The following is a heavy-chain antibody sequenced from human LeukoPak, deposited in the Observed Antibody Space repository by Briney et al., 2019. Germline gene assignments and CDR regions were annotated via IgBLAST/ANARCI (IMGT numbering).Heavy chain of an antibody. D-gene: IGHD2-2*01. CDR1: GYTFTTYG. J-gene: IGHJ4*02. CDR3: ATYYCSTTSCYPYFFDY. CDR2: ISSYNGGA. Sequence: ASVKVSCKASGYTFTTYGFSWVRQAPGQGLEWMGWISSYNGGADYAQKLQGRVTMTTDTSTSTAHMELRSLRSDDTAVYYCATYYCSTTSCYPYFFDYWGQGTLVTVSS. V-gene: IGHV1-18*01.